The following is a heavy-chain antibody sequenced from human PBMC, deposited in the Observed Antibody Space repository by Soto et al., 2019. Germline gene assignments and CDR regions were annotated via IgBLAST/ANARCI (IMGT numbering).Heavy chain of an antibody. D-gene: IGHD6-19*01. V-gene: IGHV1-69*13. J-gene: IGHJ6*02. CDR1: GGTFSSYA. CDR2: IIPIFGTA. Sequence: ASVKVSCKASGGTFSSYAISWVRQAPGQGLEWMGGIIPIFGTANYAQKFQGRVTITADESTSTAYMELSSLRSEDTAVYYCARDREQWLGPSYYYYGMDVWGQGTTVTVSS. CDR3: ARDREQWLGPSYYYYGMDV.